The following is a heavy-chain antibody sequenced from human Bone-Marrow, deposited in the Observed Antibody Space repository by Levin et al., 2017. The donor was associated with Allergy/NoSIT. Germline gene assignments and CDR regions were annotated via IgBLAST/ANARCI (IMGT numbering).Heavy chain of an antibody. J-gene: IGHJ4*02. CDR3: ARDYSGSIDY. Sequence: SETLSLTCAVSGGSINDNYWTWVRQPPGEGLEWIGYASHSGITNYNPSLKSRVTISVDPSKNQFSLKLTSVTAADTAVYYCARDYSGSIDYWGQGTLVTVSS. CDR2: ASHSGIT. CDR1: GGSINDNY. V-gene: IGHV4-59*01. D-gene: IGHD3-10*01.